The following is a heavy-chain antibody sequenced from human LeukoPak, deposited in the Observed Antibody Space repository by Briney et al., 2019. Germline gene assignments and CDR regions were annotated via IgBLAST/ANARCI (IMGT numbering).Heavy chain of an antibody. CDR1: RGSISSYY. CDR3: ARGRYYYDSSGYPYNWFDP. CDR2: IYHGGST. J-gene: IGHJ5*02. V-gene: IGHV4-59*01. Sequence: SETLSLTCIVSRGSISSYYWSWIRQPPAKGLEWIGYIYHGGSTNYNPSLKRRVTISGDTSKNKFFLNLSSVTAADTAMYYCARGRYYYDSSGYPYNWFDPWGQGTLVTVSS. D-gene: IGHD3-22*01.